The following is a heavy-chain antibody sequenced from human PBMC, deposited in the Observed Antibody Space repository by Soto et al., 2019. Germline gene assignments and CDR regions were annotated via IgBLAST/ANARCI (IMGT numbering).Heavy chain of an antibody. D-gene: IGHD5-12*01. CDR3: ARRSGSLYYYYGMDV. V-gene: IGHV5-51*01. CDR2: IYPIDSDT. CDR1: GYSFTNYW. J-gene: IGHJ6*02. Sequence: GESLKISCRGSGYSFTNYWIGWVRQMPGKGLEWMGIIYPIDSDTRYSPSFQGQVTISADKSISTAYLQWSSLKASDTAMYYCARRSGSLYYYYGMDVWGQGTTVTVSS.